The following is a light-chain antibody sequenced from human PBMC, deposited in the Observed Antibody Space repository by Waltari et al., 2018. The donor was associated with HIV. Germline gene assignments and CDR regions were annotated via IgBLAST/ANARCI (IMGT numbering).Light chain of an antibody. CDR2: RNT. Sequence: QSVLTQPPSASGTPGPRVTLFCSGSSSNIGSNNVYWYQQLPEMAPKPLIYRNTERRSGVPDRFSGATSGTSASLAISGLRSEDEADDYCATWDDSLSGVLFGGGTKLTVL. V-gene: IGLV1-47*01. CDR1: SSNIGSNN. J-gene: IGLJ2*01. CDR3: ATWDDSLSGVL.